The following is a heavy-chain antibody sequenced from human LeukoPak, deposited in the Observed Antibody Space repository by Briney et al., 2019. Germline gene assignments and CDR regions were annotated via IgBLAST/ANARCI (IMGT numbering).Heavy chain of an antibody. CDR1: GFTFSSYW. CDR2: IKLDGSEK. D-gene: IGHD2-15*01. CDR3: ASVGGYCSGGTCYLLRFDY. V-gene: IGHV3-7*01. Sequence: PGGSLRLSCAASGFTFSSYWMSWVRQAPGKGLEWVANIKLDGSEKYYVDSVKGRFTISRDNAQNSLYLQMNSLRAEDTAVYYCASVGGYCSGGTCYLLRFDYWGQETLVTVSS. J-gene: IGHJ4*02.